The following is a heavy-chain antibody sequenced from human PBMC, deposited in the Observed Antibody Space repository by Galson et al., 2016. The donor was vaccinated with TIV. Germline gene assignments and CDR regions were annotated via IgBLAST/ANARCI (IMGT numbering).Heavy chain of an antibody. Sequence: SVKVSCKASGGTFSSFTISWVRQAPEQGLEWMGRIIPILGIANYAQKFQGRLSIIADKSTSPAYMEMSSLRSEDTAVYYCASDHEGDSWSGSYRVGYYNFMDVWGKGTTVTVSS. CDR2: IIPILGIA. D-gene: IGHD3-3*01. J-gene: IGHJ6*03. V-gene: IGHV1-69*02. CDR1: GGTFSSFT. CDR3: ASDHEGDSWSGSYRVGYYNFMDV.